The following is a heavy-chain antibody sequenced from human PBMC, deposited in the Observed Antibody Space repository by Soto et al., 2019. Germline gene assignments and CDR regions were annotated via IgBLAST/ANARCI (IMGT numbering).Heavy chain of an antibody. V-gene: IGHV1-18*01. CDR1: GYTFTNYG. D-gene: IGHD5-12*01. CDR2: ISAYSGNT. Sequence: QVQLVQSGAEVKKPGASLKVSCKASGYTFTNYGITWVRQAPGQGLEWMGWISAYSGNTNYAQKLQGRVTMTTDTSMNTAYMELRSLRSDDTAVYYCARRRSGYDLNWFDPWGQGTLVTVSS. J-gene: IGHJ5*02. CDR3: ARRRSGYDLNWFDP.